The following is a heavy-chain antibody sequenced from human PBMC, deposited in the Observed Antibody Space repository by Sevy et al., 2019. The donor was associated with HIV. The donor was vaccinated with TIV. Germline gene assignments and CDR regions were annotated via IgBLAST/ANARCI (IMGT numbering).Heavy chain of an antibody. CDR2: ISAYNGNT. V-gene: IGHV1-18*01. CDR3: ARAPSITMVRTPFDY. J-gene: IGHJ4*02. CDR1: GYTFTSYG. Sequence: ASVKVSRKASGYTFTSYGISWVRQAPGQGLEWMGWISAYNGNTNYAQKLQGRVTMTTDTSTSTAYMELRSLRSDDTAVYYCARAPSITMVRTPFDYWGQGTLVTVSS. D-gene: IGHD3-10*01.